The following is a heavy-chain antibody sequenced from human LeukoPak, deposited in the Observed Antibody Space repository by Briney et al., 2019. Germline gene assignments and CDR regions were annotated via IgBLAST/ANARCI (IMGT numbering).Heavy chain of an antibody. CDR1: GFTFSSYE. D-gene: IGHD5-24*01. CDR2: LSSSGSTI. V-gene: IGHV3-48*03. J-gene: IGHJ5*02. CDR3: ASRVRGGRWLYNWFDP. Sequence: GSLRLSCAASGFTFSSYEMNWVRQAPGKGLEWVSYLSSSGSTIYYADSVKGRFTNSRDNAKNSLYLQMNSLRAEDTAVYYCASRVRGGRWLYNWFDPWGQGTLVTVSS.